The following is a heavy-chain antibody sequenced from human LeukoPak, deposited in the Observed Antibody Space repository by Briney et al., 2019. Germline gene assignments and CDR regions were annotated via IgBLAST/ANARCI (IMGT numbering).Heavy chain of an antibody. CDR1: GYTFTSYD. CDR3: ARGPRFLEWLPYYYYYYGMDV. V-gene: IGHV1-8*01. D-gene: IGHD3-3*01. J-gene: IGHJ6*02. CDR2: MNPNSGNT. Sequence: ASVKVSCKASGYTFTSYDINWVRQATGQWREWMGWMNPNSGNTGYAQKFQGRVTMTRNTSISTAYMELSSLRSEDTAVYYCARGPRFLEWLPYYYYYYGMDVWGQGTMVTVSS.